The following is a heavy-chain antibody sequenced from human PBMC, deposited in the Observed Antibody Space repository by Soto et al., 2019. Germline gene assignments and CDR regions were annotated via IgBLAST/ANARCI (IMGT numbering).Heavy chain of an antibody. V-gene: IGHV3-48*03. CDR1: GFTFSSYE. J-gene: IGHJ4*02. CDR2: ISSSGSTI. CDR3: ARDLKSPYYDYVWGSYDY. D-gene: IGHD3-16*01. Sequence: EVQLVESGGGLVQPGGSLRLSCAASGFTFSSYEMNWVRQAPGEGLEWVSYISSSGSTIYYADSVKGRFTISRDNAKNSLYLQMSSLRAEDTAVYYCARDLKSPYYDYVWGSYDYWGQGTLVTVSS.